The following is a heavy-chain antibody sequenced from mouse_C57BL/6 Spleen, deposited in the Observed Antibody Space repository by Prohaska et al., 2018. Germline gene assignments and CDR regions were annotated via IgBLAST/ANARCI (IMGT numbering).Heavy chain of an antibody. CDR2: IRLKSDNYAT. V-gene: IGHV6-3*01. Sequence: EVKLEESGGGLVQPGGSMKLSCVSSGFTFINYWMHWVRQSPEKGLEWVAKIRLKSDNYATDYAESVKGRFNISRDDSKSSGYLQMNNLRAEDTGIYYCTLWNFDVWGTGTTVTVSS. CDR3: TLWNFDV. J-gene: IGHJ1*03. CDR1: GFTFINYW.